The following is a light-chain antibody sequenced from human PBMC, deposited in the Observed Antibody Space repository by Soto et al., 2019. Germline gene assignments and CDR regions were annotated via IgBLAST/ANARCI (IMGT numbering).Light chain of an antibody. CDR2: WAS. CDR3: QQYYSTPIT. V-gene: IGKV4-1*01. Sequence: DIVMTQSPDSLAVSLGERATINCKSSQSVLYSSNNKNYLAWYHQKLGQPPKLLIYWASTRESGVPDRFSGSGSETDFILTISSLQAEDVAVYYCQQYYSTPITFGQGTRLEVK. CDR1: QSVLYSSNNKNY. J-gene: IGKJ5*01.